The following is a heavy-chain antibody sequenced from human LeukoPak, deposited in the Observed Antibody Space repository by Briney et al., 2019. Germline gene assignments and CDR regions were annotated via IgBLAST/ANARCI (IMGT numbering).Heavy chain of an antibody. CDR3: ARGRPPRSSSSWHGGFDY. CDR2: IWYDGSNK. Sequence: GGSLRLSCAASGFTFSSYGMHWVRQAPGKGLEWVAVIWYDGSNKYYADSVKGRFTISRDNSKNTLYLQMNSLRAEDTAVYYCARGRPPRSSSSWHGGFDYWGRGTLVTVSS. CDR1: GFTFSSYG. D-gene: IGHD6-13*01. J-gene: IGHJ4*02. V-gene: IGHV3-33*01.